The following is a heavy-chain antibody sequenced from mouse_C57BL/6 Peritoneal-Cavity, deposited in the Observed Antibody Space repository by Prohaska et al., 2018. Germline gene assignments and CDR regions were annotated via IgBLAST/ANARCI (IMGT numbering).Heavy chain of an antibody. V-gene: IGHV4-1*01. J-gene: IGHJ2*01. D-gene: IGHD1-1*01. CDR1: GIDFSRYW. Sequence: EVKLLQSGGGLVQPGGSLKLSCAASGIDFSRYWMSWVRRAPGKGLEGIGEINPDSSTINYAPSLKDKFIISRDNAKNTLYLQMSKVRSEDTALYYCARQLRGDYFDYWGQGTTLTVSS. CDR2: INPDSSTI. CDR3: ARQLRGDYFDY.